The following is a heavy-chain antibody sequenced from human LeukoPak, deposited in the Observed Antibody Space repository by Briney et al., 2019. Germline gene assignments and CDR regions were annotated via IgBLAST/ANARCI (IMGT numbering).Heavy chain of an antibody. V-gene: IGHV3-74*01. J-gene: IGHJ5*01. CDR2: IQSDGST. CDR3: TRAITYFYGSVTYDWFES. D-gene: IGHD3-10*01. Sequence: PGGSLRLSCVASGFTFSSYWMHWVRQTPGQGLMWVARIQSDGSTIYADSVQSRFTISRGNAKNTVYLQMNSLRVDDTAVYFCTRAITYFYGSVTYDWFESWGQGIRVTVSS. CDR1: GFTFSSYW.